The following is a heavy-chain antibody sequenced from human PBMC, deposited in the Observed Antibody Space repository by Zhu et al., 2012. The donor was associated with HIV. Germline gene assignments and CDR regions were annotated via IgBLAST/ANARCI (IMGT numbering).Heavy chain of an antibody. J-gene: IGHJ4*02. D-gene: IGHD3-10*01. Sequence: QVQLQQWGAGLLKPSETLSLTCAVYGGSFSGYYWGWIRQPPGKGLEWIGEINRSGDTNYNPSLKSRVTISVDTSKNQFSLKLNSVTAADTAVYYCARGYGSESYYHYWGQGTLVTVSS. V-gene: IGHV4-34*01. CDR1: GGSFSGYY. CDR2: INRSGDT. CDR3: ARGYGSESYYHY.